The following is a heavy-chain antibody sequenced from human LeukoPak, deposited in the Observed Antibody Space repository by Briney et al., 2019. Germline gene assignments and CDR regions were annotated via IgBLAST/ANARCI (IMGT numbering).Heavy chain of an antibody. J-gene: IGHJ6*02. CDR2: INHSGST. CDR3: ARVGGTNYYYYGMDV. D-gene: IGHD1-1*01. V-gene: IGHV4-34*01. Sequence: SETLSLTCAVYGGSFSGYYWSWIRQPPGKGLEWVGEINHSGSTNYNPSLKSRVTISVDTSKNQFSLKLSSVTAADTAVYYCARVGGTNYYYYGMDVWGQGTTVTVSS. CDR1: GGSFSGYY.